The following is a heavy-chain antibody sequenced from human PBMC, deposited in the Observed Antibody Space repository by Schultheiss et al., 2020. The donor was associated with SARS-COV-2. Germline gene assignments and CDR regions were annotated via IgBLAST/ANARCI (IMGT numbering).Heavy chain of an antibody. CDR2: ISAGGDKT. Sequence: GGSLRLSCAASGFTFTGYAMDWVRQAPGKGLEWVSSISAGGDKTYYADSVKGRFTISRDNSKNTLYLQMNSLRAEDTAVYYCAKRIGWELDAFDIWGQGTVVTVSS. V-gene: IGHV3-23*01. J-gene: IGHJ3*02. CDR3: AKRIGWELDAFDI. D-gene: IGHD1-26*01. CDR1: GFTFTGYA.